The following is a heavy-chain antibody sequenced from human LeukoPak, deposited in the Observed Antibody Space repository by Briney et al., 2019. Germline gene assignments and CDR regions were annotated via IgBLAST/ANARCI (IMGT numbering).Heavy chain of an antibody. Sequence: SGPALVKPTQTLTLTCTFSGFSLSTSGMCVSWIRQPPGKALEWLARIDWDDDKYYSTSLKTRLTISKDTSKNQVVLTMTNMDPVDTATYYCARILSPPGYSSGWYIDYWGQGTLVTVSS. J-gene: IGHJ4*02. D-gene: IGHD6-19*01. CDR3: ARILSPPGYSSGWYIDY. V-gene: IGHV2-70*11. CDR2: IDWDDDK. CDR1: GFSLSTSGMC.